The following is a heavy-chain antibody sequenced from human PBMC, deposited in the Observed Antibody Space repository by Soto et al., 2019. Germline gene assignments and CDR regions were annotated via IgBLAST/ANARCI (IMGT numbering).Heavy chain of an antibody. V-gene: IGHV2-5*02. CDR3: AHRPNITVGYIFDY. J-gene: IGHJ4*02. CDR2: IYWDDDH. Sequence: QITLKESSPTLVKPTQTLTLTCTFSGFSLNTNVVGVGWILQPPGTALEWLALIYWDDDHRYSPSLKSRITITKDTSQNQVVLTMTNMDPVDRATYYCAHRPNITVGYIFDYWGQGALVTVSS. D-gene: IGHD5-12*01. CDR1: GFSLNTNVVG.